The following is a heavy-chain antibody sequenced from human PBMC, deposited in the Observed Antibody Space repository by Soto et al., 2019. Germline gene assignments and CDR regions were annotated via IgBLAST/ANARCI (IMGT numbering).Heavy chain of an antibody. J-gene: IGHJ4*02. CDR2: MNPNSGNT. V-gene: IGHV1-8*01. CDR3: ARGRGLRYFDWFPLDY. CDR1: GYTFTSYD. Sequence: QVQLVQSGAEVKKPGASVKVSCKASGYTFTSYDINWVRQATGQGLEWMGWMNPNSGNTGYAQKFQGRVTMTRNTSISTAYMELSSLRSEDTAVYYCARGRGLRYFDWFPLDYWGQGTLVTVSS. D-gene: IGHD3-9*01.